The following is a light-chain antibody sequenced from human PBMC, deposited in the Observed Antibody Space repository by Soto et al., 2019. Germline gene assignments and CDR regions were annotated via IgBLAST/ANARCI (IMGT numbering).Light chain of an antibody. CDR2: ANN. Sequence: QSVLTQPPSVSGTPWQRVSISCSGSISNIGINAVDWYHQLPGTAPKVLIYANNQRPSGVPDRFSGSKSGTSASLAINGLQSDDEAHYYCAAWDDSLNGLVFGGGTKLTVL. CDR3: AAWDDSLNGLV. CDR1: ISNIGINA. V-gene: IGLV1-44*01. J-gene: IGLJ2*01.